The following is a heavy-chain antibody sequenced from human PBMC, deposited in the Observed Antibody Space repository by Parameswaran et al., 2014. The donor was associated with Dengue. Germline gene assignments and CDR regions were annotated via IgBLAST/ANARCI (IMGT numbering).Heavy chain of an antibody. D-gene: IGHD6-13*01. V-gene: IGHV4-30-4*01. J-gene: IGHJ5*02. CDR3: ARERRLLYSSSSDWFDP. Sequence: VRQMPGKGLEWIGYIYYSGSTYYNPSLKSRVTISVDTSKNQFSLKLSSVTAADTAVYYCARERRLLYSSSSDWFDPWGQGTLVTVSS. CDR2: IYYSGST.